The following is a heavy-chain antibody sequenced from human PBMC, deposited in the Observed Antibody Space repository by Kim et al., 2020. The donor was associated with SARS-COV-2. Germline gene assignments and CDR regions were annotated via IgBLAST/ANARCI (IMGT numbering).Heavy chain of an antibody. Sequence: SVKVSCKASGGTFSSYAISWVRQAPGQGLEWMGGIIPIFGTANYAQKFQGRVTITADESTSTAYMELSSLRSEDTAVYYCARDLGVPAAITPDGQDCFDPSGQRTLVTPSS. J-gene: IGHJ5*02. CDR3: ARDLGVPAAITPDGQDCFDP. D-gene: IGHD2-2*02. V-gene: IGHV1-69*13. CDR2: IIPIFGTA. CDR1: GGTFSSYA.